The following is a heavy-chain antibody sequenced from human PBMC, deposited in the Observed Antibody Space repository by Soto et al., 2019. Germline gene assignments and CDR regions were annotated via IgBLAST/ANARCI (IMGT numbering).Heavy chain of an antibody. CDR2: IIPIFGTA. Sequence: SVKVSCKASGGTFSSYAISWVRQAPGQGLEWMGGIIPIFGTANYAQKFQGRVTITADESTSTAYMELSSLRSEDTAVYYCARVHGDYYDSSGFPYYFDYWGQGTLVTVSS. J-gene: IGHJ4*02. D-gene: IGHD3-22*01. CDR3: ARVHGDYYDSSGFPYYFDY. CDR1: GGTFSSYA. V-gene: IGHV1-69*13.